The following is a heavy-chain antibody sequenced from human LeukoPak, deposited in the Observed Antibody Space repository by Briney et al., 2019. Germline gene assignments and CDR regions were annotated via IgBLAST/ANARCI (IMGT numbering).Heavy chain of an antibody. J-gene: IGHJ3*02. CDR1: GYIFTRYD. D-gene: IGHD1-26*01. CDR2: IIPILGIA. V-gene: IGHV1-69*04. CDR3: ARGQIVGATYAFDI. Sequence: SVKVSCKTSGYIFTRYDINWVRQAPGQGLEWMGRIIPILGIANYAQKFQGRVTITADKSTSTAYMELSSLRSEDTAVYYCARGQIVGATYAFDIWGQGTMVTVSS.